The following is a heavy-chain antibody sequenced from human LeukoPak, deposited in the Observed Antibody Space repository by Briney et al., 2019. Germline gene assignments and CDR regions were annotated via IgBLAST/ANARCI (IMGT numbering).Heavy chain of an antibody. CDR1: GYTFTNYG. CDR2: ISGYNGDT. CDR3: ARAPRYGVAYFFDY. V-gene: IGHV1-18*01. D-gene: IGHD1-14*01. J-gene: IGHJ4*02. Sequence: ASVKVSCKASGYTFTNYGLSWVRQAPGQGLEWMGWISGYNGDTNYAQKFQARVTMTTDSSASTVYLELRSLRSDDTAVYYCARAPRYGVAYFFDYWGQGTLVTVSP.